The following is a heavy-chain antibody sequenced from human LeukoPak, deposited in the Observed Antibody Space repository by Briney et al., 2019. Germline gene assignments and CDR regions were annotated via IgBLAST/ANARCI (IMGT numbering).Heavy chain of an antibody. CDR3: VRHGESGRHHAYFDY. J-gene: IGHJ4*01. D-gene: IGHD3-10*01. CDR1: GGSLNNYY. CDR2: SYYSGGT. Sequence: SETLSLTCTVSGGSLNNYYWGWLRQAAGRGLEWIAYSYYSGGTIYNSSLKSRVTISVDTSKNQFSLKVTSVTAGDTAIYYCVRHGESGRHHAYFDYWGHGALVTVSS. V-gene: IGHV4-59*08.